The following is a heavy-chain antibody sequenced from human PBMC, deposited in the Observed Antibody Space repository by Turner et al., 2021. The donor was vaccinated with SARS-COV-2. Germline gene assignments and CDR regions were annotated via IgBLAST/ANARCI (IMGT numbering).Heavy chain of an antibody. Sequence: QLQLQESGPGLVKSSETLSLTCTVSCGSISSSNYYWGWIRQPPGKGLEWIGSVYYSGSTYYNPSLKSRLTISVDTSKNQFSLKLSSVTAADTAVYYCARFEYGYSYSFGFDYWGQGTLVTVSS. CDR3: ARFEYGYSYSFGFDY. V-gene: IGHV4-39*01. CDR1: CGSISSSNYY. CDR2: VYYSGST. J-gene: IGHJ4*02. D-gene: IGHD5-18*01.